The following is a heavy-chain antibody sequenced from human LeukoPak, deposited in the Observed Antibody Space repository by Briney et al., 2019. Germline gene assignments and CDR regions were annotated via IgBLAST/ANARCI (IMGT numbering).Heavy chain of an antibody. D-gene: IGHD6-6*01. Sequence: SETLSLTCTVSGGSISSYYWSWIRQPAGKGLEWIGRIYTSGSTNYNPSLKSRVTISVDTSKNQFSLKLSSVTAADTAVYYCAREVRSIAARPVDYWGQGTLVTVSS. V-gene: IGHV4-4*07. CDR2: IYTSGST. CDR1: GGSISSYY. CDR3: AREVRSIAARPVDY. J-gene: IGHJ4*02.